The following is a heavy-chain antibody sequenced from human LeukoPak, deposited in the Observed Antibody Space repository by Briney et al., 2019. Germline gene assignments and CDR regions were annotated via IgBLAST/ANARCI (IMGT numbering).Heavy chain of an antibody. J-gene: IGHJ4*02. CDR2: ISSSSSTI. V-gene: IGHV3-48*04. Sequence: PGGSLRLSCAASGFTFSSYSMNWVRQAPGKGLEWVSYISSSSSTIYYADSVKGRFTISRDNAKNSLYLQMNSLRAEDTAVYYCARVWSYSNYGSRAKYFDYWGQGTLVTVSS. CDR3: ARVWSYSNYGSRAKYFDY. CDR1: GFTFSSYS. D-gene: IGHD4-11*01.